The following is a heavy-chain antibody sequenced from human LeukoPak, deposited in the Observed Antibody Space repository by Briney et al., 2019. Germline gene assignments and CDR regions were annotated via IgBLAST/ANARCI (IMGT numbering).Heavy chain of an antibody. V-gene: IGHV3-21*01. Sequence: GGSLRLSCAASGFTFSSYSMNWVRQAPGKGLEWVSSISSSSSYIYYADSVKGRFTISRDNAKNSLYLQMNSLRAEDTAVYYCARVGCSSTSCYLYYYYYYMDVWGKGTTVTVSS. CDR1: GFTFSSYS. D-gene: IGHD2-2*01. CDR2: ISSSSSYI. J-gene: IGHJ6*03. CDR3: ARVGCSSTSCYLYYYYYYMDV.